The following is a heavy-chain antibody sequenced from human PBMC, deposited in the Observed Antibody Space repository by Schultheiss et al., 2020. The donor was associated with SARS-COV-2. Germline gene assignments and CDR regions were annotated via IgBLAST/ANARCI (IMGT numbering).Heavy chain of an antibody. Sequence: GESLKISCAASGFTFDDYGMSWVRQAPGKGLEWVSGISWNGGSTGYADSVKGRFTISRDNAKNSLYLQMNSLRAEDTALYHCARAGGFGVVIIDYYYGMDVWGQGTTVTVSS. J-gene: IGHJ6*02. D-gene: IGHD3-3*01. CDR3: ARAGGFGVVIIDYYYGMDV. CDR1: GFTFDDYG. CDR2: ISWNGGST. V-gene: IGHV3-20*01.